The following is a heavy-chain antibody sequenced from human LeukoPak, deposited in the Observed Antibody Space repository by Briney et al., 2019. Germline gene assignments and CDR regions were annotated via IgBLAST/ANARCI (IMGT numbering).Heavy chain of an antibody. CDR1: GYYFTSYW. J-gene: IGHJ4*02. V-gene: IGHV5-51*01. CDR3: ARPTAARLFYFDH. Sequence: KDGESLKISCKGSGYYFTSYWIGWVRQMPGKGLEWMGIIYPGDSDTRYSPSFQGQVTISVDKSISTAYLQWSSLQASDTAMYYCARPTAARLFYFDHWGQGTLVTVSS. CDR2: IYPGDSDT. D-gene: IGHD2-2*01.